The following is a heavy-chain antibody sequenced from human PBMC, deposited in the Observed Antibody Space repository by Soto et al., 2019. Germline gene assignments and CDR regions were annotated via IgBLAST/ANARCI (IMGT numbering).Heavy chain of an antibody. CDR2: INSDGSST. J-gene: IGHJ5*02. V-gene: IGHV3-74*01. D-gene: IGHD4-17*01. CDR3: ARARDYGDYYFNWFDP. CDR1: GFTFSSYW. Sequence: GGSLRLSCAASGFTFSSYWMHWVRQAPGKGLVWVSRINSDGSSTSYADSVKGRFTISRDNAKNTLYLQMNSLRAEDTAVYYWARARDYGDYYFNWFDPWGQGTLVTVSS.